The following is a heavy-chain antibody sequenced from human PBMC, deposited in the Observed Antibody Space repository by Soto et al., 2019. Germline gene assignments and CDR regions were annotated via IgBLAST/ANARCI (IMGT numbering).Heavy chain of an antibody. CDR1: GFTFSGYW. D-gene: IGHD3-3*01. V-gene: IGHV3-74*01. Sequence: GESLKISCTASGFTFSGYWMHWVRQAPGKGLVWVSRINNDGSSTNYADSMKGRFTISRDNAKNMLYLQMNSLRVEDTAVYYCARDPYYDFWSGSTPSWFDPWGQGTLVTVSS. CDR3: ARDPYYDFWSGSTPSWFDP. J-gene: IGHJ5*02. CDR2: INNDGSST.